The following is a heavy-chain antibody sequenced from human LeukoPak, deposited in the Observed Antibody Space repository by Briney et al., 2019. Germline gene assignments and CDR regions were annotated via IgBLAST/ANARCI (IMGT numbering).Heavy chain of an antibody. CDR2: ISAYNGNT. Sequence: GASVKVSCKGSGYSFTDYGINWERQAPGQGLEWMGWISAYNGNTNYAQKLQGRVTMTTDTSTSTAYMELRSLRSDDTAVYYCARDNADYGDYPDDAFDIWGQGTMVTVSS. CDR3: ARDNADYGDYPDDAFDI. D-gene: IGHD4-17*01. J-gene: IGHJ3*02. CDR1: GYSFTDYG. V-gene: IGHV1-18*01.